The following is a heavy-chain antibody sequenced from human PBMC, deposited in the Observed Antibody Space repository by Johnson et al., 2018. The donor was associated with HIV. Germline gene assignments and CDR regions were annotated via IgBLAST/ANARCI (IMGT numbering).Heavy chain of an antibody. CDR1: GITVSSSY. D-gene: IGHD2-21*02. Sequence: EVQLVESGGGVVQPGGSLRLSCVASGITVSSSYMSWVRQAPGKGLEWVSVIHSDDSTYYADSVKGRLTISRDNSKNTVYLQMNSLRAEDTAVYYCARGGGAYCGGDCLRTFDIWGQGTMVTASS. CDR3: ARGGGAYCGGDCLRTFDI. J-gene: IGHJ3*02. CDR2: IHSDDST. V-gene: IGHV3-66*01.